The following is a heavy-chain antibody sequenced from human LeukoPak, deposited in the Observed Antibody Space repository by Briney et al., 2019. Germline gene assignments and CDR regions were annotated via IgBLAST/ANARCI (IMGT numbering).Heavy chain of an antibody. CDR3: AKGRRWEASYYYYYMDV. V-gene: IGHV3-30*02. CDR2: IRYDGSNK. D-gene: IGHD1-26*01. J-gene: IGHJ6*03. Sequence: GGSLRLSCAASGFTFSSYGMHWVRQAPGKGLEWVAFIRYDGSNKYYTDSVKGRFTISRDNSKNTLYLQMNSLRAEDTAVYYCAKGRRWEASYYYYYMDVWGKGTTVTISS. CDR1: GFTFSSYG.